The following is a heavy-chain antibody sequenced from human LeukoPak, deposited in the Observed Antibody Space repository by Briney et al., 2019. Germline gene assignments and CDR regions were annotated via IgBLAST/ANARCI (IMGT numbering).Heavy chain of an antibody. CDR3: ARRYDFWSGYYPTNWFDP. Sequence: PGGSLRLSCAASGFTFSTYWMHWVRQAPGKGLVWVSRINSDGSSTSYADSVKGRFTISRDNAKNTLYLQMNSLRAEDTAVYYCARRYDFWSGYYPTNWFDPWGQGTLVTVSS. V-gene: IGHV3-74*01. J-gene: IGHJ5*02. CDR1: GFTFSTYW. D-gene: IGHD3-3*01. CDR2: INSDGSST.